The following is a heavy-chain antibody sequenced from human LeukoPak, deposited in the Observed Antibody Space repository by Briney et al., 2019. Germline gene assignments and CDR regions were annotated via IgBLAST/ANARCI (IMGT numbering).Heavy chain of an antibody. CDR3: ARDSSGYSPDY. Sequence: QAGGSLRLSCAASGFTFSSYWMSWVRQAPGKGLEWVANIKQDGSEKYYVDSVRGRFTISRDNAKNSLYLQMNSLRAEDTAVYYCARDSSGYSPDYWGQGTLVTVSS. D-gene: IGHD5-12*01. CDR1: GFTFSSYW. V-gene: IGHV3-7*01. CDR2: IKQDGSEK. J-gene: IGHJ4*02.